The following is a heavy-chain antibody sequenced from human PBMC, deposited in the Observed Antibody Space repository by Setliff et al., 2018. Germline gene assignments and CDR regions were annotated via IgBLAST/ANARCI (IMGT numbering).Heavy chain of an antibody. D-gene: IGHD3-22*01. CDR3: VRHPYYDSSGYYSYFDY. J-gene: IGHJ4*02. CDR1: GYSFTNNW. CDR2: LKPGDSGI. V-gene: IGHV5-51*01. Sequence: GESLTISCQGSGYSFTNNWIAWVRQMPGKGLEWMGILKPGDSGIRYSPSFQGQVTLSADTSIATAYLHWTSLKASDTAMYYCVRHPYYDSSGYYSYFDYWGQGALVTVS.